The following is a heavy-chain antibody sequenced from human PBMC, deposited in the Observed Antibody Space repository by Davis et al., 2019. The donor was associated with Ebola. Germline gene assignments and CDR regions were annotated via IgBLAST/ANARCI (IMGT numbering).Heavy chain of an antibody. V-gene: IGHV3-21*01. Sequence: GESLKISCAASGFTFSSYSMNWVRQAPGKGLEWVSSISSSSSYIYYADSVKGRFTISRDNAKNSLYLQMNSLRAEDTAVYFCARRTGYCSGTTCYAGDYYFDYWGQGTLVTVSS. CDR1: GFTFSSYS. J-gene: IGHJ4*02. CDR3: ARRTGYCSGTTCYAGDYYFDY. CDR2: ISSSSSYI. D-gene: IGHD2-2*01.